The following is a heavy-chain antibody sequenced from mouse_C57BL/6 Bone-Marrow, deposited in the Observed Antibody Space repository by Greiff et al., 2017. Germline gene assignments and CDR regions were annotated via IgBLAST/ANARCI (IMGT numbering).Heavy chain of an antibody. V-gene: IGHV1-76*01. D-gene: IGHD2-4*01. Sequence: QVQLQQSGAELVRPGASVKLSCKASGYTFTDYYINWVKQRPGQGLEWIARIYPGSGNTYYNEKFKGKATLTAEKSSSTAYMQLSSLTSEDSAVYFCAREGDYDDGAYYFDYWGQGTTLTVSS. CDR3: AREGDYDDGAYYFDY. CDR2: IYPGSGNT. CDR1: GYTFTDYY. J-gene: IGHJ2*01.